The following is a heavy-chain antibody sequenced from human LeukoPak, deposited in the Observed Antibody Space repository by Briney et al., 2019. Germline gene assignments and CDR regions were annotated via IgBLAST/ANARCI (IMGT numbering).Heavy chain of an antibody. CDR2: IKNDRST. Sequence: GGSLRHSRVHSWFTFSNYLIHWVRPAPRKGVVGVSRIKNDRSTNYADSVQGRSTISSPNTMNTVSLLINSLRAEPTAGFYFTRAPCAIVRDYADYFRDWGQGTLVTVSS. D-gene: IGHD4-17*01. J-gene: IGHJ4*03. V-gene: IGHV3-74*01. CDR3: TRAPCAIVRDYADYFRD. CDR1: WFTFSNYL.